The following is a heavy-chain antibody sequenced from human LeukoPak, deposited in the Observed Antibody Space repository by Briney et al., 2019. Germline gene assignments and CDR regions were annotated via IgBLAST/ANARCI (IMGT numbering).Heavy chain of an antibody. CDR2: IKEDGSQK. Sequence: HPGGSLRLSCVGALGSHWMGWVRQAPGKGLEWVANIKEDGSQKYYMDSVKGRFTISRDNAKSSLFLQINNLRVEDTAVYYCTRDQTWGQGTLVTVSS. V-gene: IGHV3-7*01. CDR1: LGSHW. J-gene: IGHJ4*02. CDR3: TRDQT.